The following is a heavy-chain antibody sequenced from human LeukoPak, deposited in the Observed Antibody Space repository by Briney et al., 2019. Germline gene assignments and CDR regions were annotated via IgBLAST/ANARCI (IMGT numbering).Heavy chain of an antibody. D-gene: IGHD3-22*01. Sequence: PGRSLSLSCAASGFTFSSYCMSWVRQAPGEGLEWLLSISRSSSYIYYAVSVKGRFTISRDNAKNSLYLQMSSLRAEDTAAYYCARSLGEDYYDSSGYRDYWGQGTLVTVSS. J-gene: IGHJ4*02. CDR3: ARSLGEDYYDSSGYRDY. CDR2: ISRSSSYI. CDR1: GFTFSSYC. V-gene: IGHV3-21*01.